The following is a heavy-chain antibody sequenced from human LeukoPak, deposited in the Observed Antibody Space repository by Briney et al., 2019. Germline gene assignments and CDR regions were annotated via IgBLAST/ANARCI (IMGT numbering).Heavy chain of an antibody. CDR1: GYTFTGYY. V-gene: IGHV1-2*02. Sequence: ASVKVSCKASGYTFTGYYIHWVRQAPGQGLEWMAWINPNSGGTNYAQRFQGRVTMTRDTSISTVYMDLSRLRSDDTAVYYCATEAIVVVTARDYWYFDLWGRGTLVTVSS. J-gene: IGHJ2*01. CDR2: INPNSGGT. D-gene: IGHD2-21*02. CDR3: ATEAIVVVTARDYWYFDL.